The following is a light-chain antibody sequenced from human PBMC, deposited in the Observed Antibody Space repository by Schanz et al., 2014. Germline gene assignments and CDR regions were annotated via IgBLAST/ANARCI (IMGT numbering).Light chain of an antibody. J-gene: IGLJ2*01. Sequence: QSALTQPASVSGSPGQSITISCTGTSSDIGGYNYVSWYQQHPGKVPKLIIYDVTNRPSGVSNRFSASKSGNTASLTISGIQAEDGADYYCQSYDTRLGGVLFGGGTKLTVL. V-gene: IGLV2-14*01. CDR3: QSYDTRLGGVL. CDR1: SSDIGGYNY. CDR2: DVT.